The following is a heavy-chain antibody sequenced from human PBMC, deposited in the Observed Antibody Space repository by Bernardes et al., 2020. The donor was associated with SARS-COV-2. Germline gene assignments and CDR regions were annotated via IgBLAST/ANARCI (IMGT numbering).Heavy chain of an antibody. V-gene: IGHV3-72*01. CDR2: IRNKANSYTT. Sequence: GGSLRLSRAASGFTFSDHNMDWVRQAPGKGLEWVARIRNKANSYTTEYAASVKGRFTISGDESTNSLYLQMNSLRTEDTAVYYCARSPLGIAPFDYWGQGTLVTVSS. J-gene: IGHJ4*02. CDR3: ARSPLGIAPFDY. CDR1: GFTFSDHN. D-gene: IGHD2-21*01.